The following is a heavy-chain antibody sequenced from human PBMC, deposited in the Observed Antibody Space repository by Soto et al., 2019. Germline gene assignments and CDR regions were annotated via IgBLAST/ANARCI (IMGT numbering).Heavy chain of an antibody. CDR3: AKETGSSTRAFDY. D-gene: IGHD2-2*01. V-gene: IGHV3-30*18. Sequence: GGSLRLSCAASGFTFSSYGMHWVRQAPGKGLEWVAVISYDGINKYYADSVKGRFTISRDNSKNTLYLQINSLRAEDTAVYYCAKETGSSTRAFDYWGQGTLVTVSS. CDR2: ISYDGINK. CDR1: GFTFSSYG. J-gene: IGHJ4*02.